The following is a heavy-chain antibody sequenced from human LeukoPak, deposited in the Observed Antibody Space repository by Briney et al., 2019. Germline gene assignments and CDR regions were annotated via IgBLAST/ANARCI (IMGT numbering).Heavy chain of an antibody. J-gene: IGHJ4*02. CDR2: MNPNSGNT. CDR3: ATARSSRRYSSSFSFDY. Sequence: ASVKVSCKASGYTFTSYDINWVRQATGQGLEWMGWMNPNSGNTGYAQKFQGRVTMTRNTSISTAYTELSSLRSEDTAVYYCATARSSRRYSSSFSFDYWGQGTLVTVSS. V-gene: IGHV1-8*01. D-gene: IGHD6-13*01. CDR1: GYTFTSYD.